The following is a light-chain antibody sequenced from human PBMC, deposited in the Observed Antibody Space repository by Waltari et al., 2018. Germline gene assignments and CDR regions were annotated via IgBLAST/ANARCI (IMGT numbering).Light chain of an antibody. Sequence: EIVLTQSPGTLSLSPGERATLSCWASQSVSRALVWYQQKPGQAPRLLIYGASTRAPGIPDRFSGSGSGTDFSLTNNRLEPEDFAVYYCQHYVRLPATFGQGTKVEI. CDR1: QSVSRA. V-gene: IGKV3-20*01. CDR2: GAS. CDR3: QHYVRLPAT. J-gene: IGKJ1*01.